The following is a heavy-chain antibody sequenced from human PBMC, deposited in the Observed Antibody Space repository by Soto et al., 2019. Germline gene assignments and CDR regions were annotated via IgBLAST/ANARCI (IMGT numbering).Heavy chain of an antibody. CDR3: ARVLLPWQPVGHWFDP. V-gene: IGHV3-30-3*01. CDR1: GFTFSSYA. CDR2: ISYDGSNK. Sequence: GGSLRLSCAASGFTFSSYAMHWVRQAPGKGLEWVAVISYDGSNKYYADSVKGRFTISRDNSKNTLYLQMNSLRAEDTAVYYCARVLLPWQPVGHWFDPWGKGTLVTVSS. J-gene: IGHJ5*02. D-gene: IGHD6-6*01.